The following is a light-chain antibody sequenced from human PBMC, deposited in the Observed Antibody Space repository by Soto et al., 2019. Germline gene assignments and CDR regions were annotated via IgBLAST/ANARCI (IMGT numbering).Light chain of an antibody. CDR3: QQYYISWS. J-gene: IGKJ1*01. V-gene: IGKV1-5*03. CDR2: KAS. CDR1: QSISSY. Sequence: DIQMTQSPSSLSASVGDRVTITCRASQSISSYLNWYQQKPVKAPKLLIYKASTLKSGVPSRFSGSGSGTEFTLTISSLQPEDFATYSCQQYYISWSFGQGTKVDIK.